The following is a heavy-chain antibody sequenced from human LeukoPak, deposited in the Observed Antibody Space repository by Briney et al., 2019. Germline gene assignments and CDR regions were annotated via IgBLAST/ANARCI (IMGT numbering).Heavy chain of an antibody. CDR3: VRGGIRVSGIDAFDI. Sequence: GGSLRLSCAASGFTFRDYDMHWVRQTPGRGLEWVSAIGIGDDTHYPDSVKGRFTISRENAKNSLYLQMSSLRDGDTAMYYCVRGGIRVSGIDAFDIWGQGTMVTVSS. CDR2: IGIGDDT. D-gene: IGHD5/OR15-5a*01. J-gene: IGHJ3*02. V-gene: IGHV3-13*01. CDR1: GFTFRDYD.